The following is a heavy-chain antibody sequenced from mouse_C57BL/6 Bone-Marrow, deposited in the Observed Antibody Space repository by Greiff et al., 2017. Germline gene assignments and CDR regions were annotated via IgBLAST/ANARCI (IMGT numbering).Heavy chain of an antibody. Sequence: EVHLVESEGGLVQPGSSMKLSCTASGFTFSDYYMAWVRQVPEKGLEWVANINYDGSSTYYLDSLKSRFIISRDNAKNILYLQMSSLKSEDTATYYCARYYYGSRAFFDYWGQGTTLTVSS. V-gene: IGHV5-16*01. J-gene: IGHJ2*01. CDR3: ARYYYGSRAFFDY. CDR2: INYDGSST. CDR1: GFTFSDYY. D-gene: IGHD1-1*01.